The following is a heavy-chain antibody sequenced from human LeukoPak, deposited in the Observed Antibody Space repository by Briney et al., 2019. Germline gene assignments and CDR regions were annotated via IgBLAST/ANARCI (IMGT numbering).Heavy chain of an antibody. CDR1: GFSLSTRGVG. J-gene: IGHJ5*02. CDR2: ISWDDDK. D-gene: IGHD5-18*01. CDR3: AHSQKPGYSYGLWDSNWFDP. Sequence: SGPTLVNPTPTLTLTCTFSGFSLSTRGVGVGWIRQPPGKALEWLSLISWDDDKRYSPSLKSRLTITKDTSKNQVVLTMTNMDPVDTATYYCAHSQKPGYSYGLWDSNWFDPWGQGTLVTVSS. V-gene: IGHV2-5*02.